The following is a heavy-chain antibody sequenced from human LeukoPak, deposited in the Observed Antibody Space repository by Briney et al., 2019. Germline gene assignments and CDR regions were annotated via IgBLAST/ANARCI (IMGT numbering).Heavy chain of an antibody. CDR3: ARPLGYGFVRWYFDL. J-gene: IGHJ2*01. CDR1: GGSITDYY. V-gene: IGHV4-59*01. CDR2: IYYSGST. D-gene: IGHD3/OR15-3a*01. Sequence: PSETLSLTCTVSGGSITDYYWTWIRQPPGKGLEWIGYIYYSGSTDYNPSLKSRVTMSLDTSKKQSSLRLSSVTAADTAVYYCARPLGYGFVRWYFDLWGRGTQVTVSS.